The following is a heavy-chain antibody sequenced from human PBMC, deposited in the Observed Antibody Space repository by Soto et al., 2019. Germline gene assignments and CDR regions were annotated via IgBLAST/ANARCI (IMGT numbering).Heavy chain of an antibody. V-gene: IGHV4-34*01. CDR3: ARGSSWFYNWFDP. CDR2: INHSGST. CDR1: GGSFSGYY. D-gene: IGHD6-13*01. J-gene: IGHJ5*02. Sequence: LSLTCAVYGGSFSGYYWSWIRQPPGKGLEWIGEINHSGSTNYNPSLKSRVTISVDTSKNQFSLKLSPVTAADTAVYYCARGSSWFYNWFDPWGQGTLVTV.